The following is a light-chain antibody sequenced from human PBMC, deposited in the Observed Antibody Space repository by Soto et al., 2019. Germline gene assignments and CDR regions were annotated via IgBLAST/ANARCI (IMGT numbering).Light chain of an antibody. CDR3: QQYNNWPLT. J-gene: IGKJ4*01. CDR2: GAS. V-gene: IGKV3D-15*01. Sequence: EIVMTQSPATLSVSPGERATLSCRASQRVSSNLAWYQQKPGQAPRLLIYGASTRATGIPARFSGSGSGTEFTLTISSLQSEDFAVYYRQQYNNWPLTFGGGTKVEIK. CDR1: QRVSSN.